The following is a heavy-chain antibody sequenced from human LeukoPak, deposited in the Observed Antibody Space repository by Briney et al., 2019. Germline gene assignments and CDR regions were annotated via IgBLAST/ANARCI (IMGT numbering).Heavy chain of an antibody. CDR2: ISGSGGST. D-gene: IGHD3-16*02. V-gene: IGHV3-23*01. CDR1: GFTFSSYA. Sequence: GGSLRLSCAASGFTFSSYAMSWVRQAPGKGLEWVSAISGSGGSTYYADSVKGRFTISRDNSKNTLYLQMNSLRAEDTAVYYCAKRFGFGGVIVLNPFDYWGQGTLVTVSS. CDR3: AKRFGFGGVIVLNPFDY. J-gene: IGHJ4*02.